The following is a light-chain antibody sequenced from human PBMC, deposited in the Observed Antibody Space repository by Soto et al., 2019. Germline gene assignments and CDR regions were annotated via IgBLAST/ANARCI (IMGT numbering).Light chain of an antibody. CDR3: CSYAGSSTWV. CDR2: EGS. V-gene: IGLV2-23*01. J-gene: IGLJ3*02. Sequence: QSALNQPASVSGSPGQSITISCTGTSSDVGSYNLVSWYQQHPGKAPKLMIYEGSKRRSGVSNRFSGSKSGNTASLTISGLQAEDEADYYCCSYAGSSTWVFGGRTKVTVL. CDR1: SSDVGSYNL.